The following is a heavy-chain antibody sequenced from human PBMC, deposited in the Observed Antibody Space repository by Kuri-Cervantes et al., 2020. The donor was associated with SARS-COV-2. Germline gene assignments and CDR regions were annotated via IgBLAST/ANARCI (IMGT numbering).Heavy chain of an antibody. D-gene: IGHD6-19*01. CDR3: ARDRISSGWYVGYYFDY. V-gene: IGHV3-21*01. Sequence: GESLKISCAASGFTFGSYSMNWVRQAPGKGLEWVSSISSSSSYIYYADSVKGRFTISRDNAKNSLYLQMNSLRAEDTAVYYCARDRISSGWYVGYYFDYWGQGTLVTVSS. CDR2: ISSSSSYI. J-gene: IGHJ4*02. CDR1: GFTFGSYS.